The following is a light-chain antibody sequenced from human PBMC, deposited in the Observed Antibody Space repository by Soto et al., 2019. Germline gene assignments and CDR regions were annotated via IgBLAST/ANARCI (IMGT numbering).Light chain of an antibody. CDR1: QSLSSN. Sequence: EIVLTQSPATLYVSPGETATLSCRASQSLSSNVAWYQQRPRQAPRLLIYATSSRASDVPARFSGTGSGTEFTLTIASLQSEDFAVYYCQQYNSFGPGTKVDIK. V-gene: IGKV3-15*01. J-gene: IGKJ3*01. CDR2: ATS. CDR3: QQYNS.